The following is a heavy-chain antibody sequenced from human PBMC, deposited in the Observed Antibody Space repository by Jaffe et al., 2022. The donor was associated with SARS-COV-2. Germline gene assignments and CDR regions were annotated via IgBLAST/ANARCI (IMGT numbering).Heavy chain of an antibody. CDR2: INPNSGGT. CDR1: GYTFTGYY. CDR3: ARADYDILTGPIQTAWPDY. J-gene: IGHJ4*02. V-gene: IGHV1-2*02. Sequence: QVQLVQSGAEVKKPGASVKVSCKASGYTFTGYYMHWVRQAPGQGLEWMGWINPNSGGTNYAQKFQGRVTMTRDTSISTAYMELSRLRSDDTAVYYCARADYDILTGPIQTAWPDYWGQGTLVTVSS. D-gene: IGHD3-9*01.